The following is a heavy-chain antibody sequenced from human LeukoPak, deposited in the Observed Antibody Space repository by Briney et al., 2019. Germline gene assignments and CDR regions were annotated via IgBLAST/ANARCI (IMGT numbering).Heavy chain of an antibody. D-gene: IGHD3-22*01. V-gene: IGHV1-46*01. Sequence: ASVKVSCKASGYTFTSYYMHWVRQAPGQGLEWMGIINPSGGSTSYAQKFRGRVTMTRDTSTSTVYMELSSLRSEDTAVYYCARFMRPRYYDSSAPFDYWGQGTLVTVSS. CDR2: INPSGGST. CDR3: ARFMRPRYYDSSAPFDY. J-gene: IGHJ4*02. CDR1: GYTFTSYY.